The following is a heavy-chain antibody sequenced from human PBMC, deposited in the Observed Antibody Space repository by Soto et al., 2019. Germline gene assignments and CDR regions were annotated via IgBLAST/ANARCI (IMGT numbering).Heavy chain of an antibody. V-gene: IGHV3-74*01. J-gene: IGHJ3*02. CDR2: ITHDGSSA. CDR3: ADLFAGFEI. Sequence: EVQVVESGGDLVQPGGSLRLSCVGSGFTFSSHWMQWVRQAPGKGLVWVAHITHDGSSATYADSVKGRFTISRDNAKNTLYLQMNTLRFEDTAVYYCADLFAGFEIWGQGTMVTVSS. CDR1: GFTFSSHW. D-gene: IGHD3-10*02.